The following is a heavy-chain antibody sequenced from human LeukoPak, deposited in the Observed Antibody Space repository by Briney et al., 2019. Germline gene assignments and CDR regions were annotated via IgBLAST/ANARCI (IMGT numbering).Heavy chain of an antibody. CDR3: VKDFGRLSPSPGY. V-gene: IGHV3-23*01. J-gene: IGHJ4*02. CDR1: GFKFNYYV. D-gene: IGHD3-3*01. CDR2: ISDSVGTT. Sequence: GGSLRLSCAAPGFKFNYYVMNWVRQAPRKGLEWVSGISDSVGTTDYADSVKGRLTISTDNFKNTLFLQMDSLRAEDTAVYYCVKDFGRLSPSPGYWGQGTLVIVSS.